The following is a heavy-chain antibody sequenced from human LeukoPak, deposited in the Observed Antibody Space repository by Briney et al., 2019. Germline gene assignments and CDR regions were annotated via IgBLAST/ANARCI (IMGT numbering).Heavy chain of an antibody. J-gene: IGHJ5*02. CDR3: ARQAYDFWSQPNWFDP. CDR2: IYYSGST. CDR1: GGSISSSSYY. V-gene: IGHV4-39*01. Sequence: SETLSLTCTVSGGSISSSSYYWGWIRQPPGKGLEWIVSIYYSGSTYYNPSLKSRVTISVDTSKNQFSLKLSSVTAADTAVYYCARQAYDFWSQPNWFDPWGQGTLVTVSS. D-gene: IGHD3-3*01.